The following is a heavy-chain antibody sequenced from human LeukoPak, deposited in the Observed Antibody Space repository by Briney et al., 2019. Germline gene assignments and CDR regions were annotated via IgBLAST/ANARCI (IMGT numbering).Heavy chain of an antibody. D-gene: IGHD6-6*01. CDR2: IRYDGSNK. CDR3: AKSRTEYSSRDAFDI. J-gene: IGHJ3*02. Sequence: SGGSLRLSFAASGFTFSSYGMHWVRQAPGKGLEWVAFIRYDGSNKYYADSVKGRFTISRDNSKNTLYLQMNSLRAEDTAVYYCAKSRTEYSSRDAFDIWGQGTMVTVSS. V-gene: IGHV3-30*02. CDR1: GFTFSSYG.